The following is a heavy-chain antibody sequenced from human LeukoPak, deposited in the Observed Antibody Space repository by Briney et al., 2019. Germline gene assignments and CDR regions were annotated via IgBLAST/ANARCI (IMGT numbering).Heavy chain of an antibody. D-gene: IGHD6-19*01. CDR3: AKGPLTEVAGTTWDF. V-gene: IGHV3-23*01. CDR2: ITIGVTT. Sequence: GGSLRLSCAASGFTFRNYAMTWVRQAPGKGLEWVSAITIGVTTYYADSVKGRFSISRDNSKNTLYLQMSSLRAEDTAVYYCAKGPLTEVAGTTWDFWGQGTLVTVSS. CDR1: GFTFRNYA. J-gene: IGHJ4*02.